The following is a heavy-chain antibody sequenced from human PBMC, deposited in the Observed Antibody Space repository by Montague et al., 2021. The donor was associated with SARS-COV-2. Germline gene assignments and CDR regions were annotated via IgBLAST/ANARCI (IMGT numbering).Heavy chain of an antibody. CDR3: ARGQDVYAINGDLNY. J-gene: IGHJ4*02. V-gene: IGHV4-34*01. D-gene: IGHD2-8*01. CDR1: GGSFTFYY. CDR2: INHRGST. Sequence: SETLSLTCGVYGGSFTFYYWSWIRQPPGKGLEWIGEINHRGSTNNNPSLKTRVTISIDTSKNQFSLKLSSVTAADTAVYYCARGQDVYAINGDLNYWGQGSLVTVSS.